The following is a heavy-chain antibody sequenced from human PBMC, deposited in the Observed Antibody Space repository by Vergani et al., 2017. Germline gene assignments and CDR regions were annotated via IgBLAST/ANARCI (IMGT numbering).Heavy chain of an antibody. D-gene: IGHD3-22*01. V-gene: IGHV3-7*01. CDR2: IKQDGSEK. CDR1: GGSISSYY. J-gene: IGHJ4*02. Sequence: VQLQESGPGLVKPSETLSLTCTVSGGSISSYYWSWIRQPAGKGLEWVANIKQDGSEKYYVDSVKGRFTISRDNAKNSLYLQMNSLRAEDTAVYYCARGGGYSSGYYYVRYWGQGTLVTVSS. CDR3: ARGGGYSSGYYYVRY.